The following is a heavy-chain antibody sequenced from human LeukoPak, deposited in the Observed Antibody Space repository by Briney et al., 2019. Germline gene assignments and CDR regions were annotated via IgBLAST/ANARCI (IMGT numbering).Heavy chain of an antibody. CDR2: IYPGDSDT. CDR3: ARNTRVRGVTHYYYGMDV. Sequence: GESLKISCKGSGYSFTSYWIGWVRQMPGKGLEWMGIIYPGDSDTRYSPSFQGQVTISADKSISTAYLQWSSLKASDTAMYYCARNTRVRGVTHYYYGMDVWGKRTTVTVSS. CDR1: GYSFTSYW. V-gene: IGHV5-51*01. D-gene: IGHD3-10*01. J-gene: IGHJ6*04.